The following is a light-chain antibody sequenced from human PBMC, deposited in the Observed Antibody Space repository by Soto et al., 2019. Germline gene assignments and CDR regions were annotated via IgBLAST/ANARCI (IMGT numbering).Light chain of an antibody. V-gene: IGKV3-20*01. Sequence: DIVLTQSPGTLSLSPGEGATLSCRASQSVSSSHLAWYQQKPGQAPSLVIYGASSRATGIPDRFSGSGCGTDFTLTISRLEPEDFAVYYCQQYGGSPLYTFGQGTTLEIK. J-gene: IGKJ2*01. CDR3: QQYGGSPLYT. CDR1: QSVSSSH. CDR2: GAS.